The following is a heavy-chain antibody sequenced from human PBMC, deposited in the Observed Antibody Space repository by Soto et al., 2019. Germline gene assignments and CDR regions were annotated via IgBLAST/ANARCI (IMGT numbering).Heavy chain of an antibody. D-gene: IGHD1-26*01. Sequence: GGSLRLSCAACGFVFARNDMNWVRQRPGKGLEWVSNINYSGVSTYYSDAVKGRFTISRDNSRNILHLEMNSLAVDDTAVYYCVSDPNWEWGYWGQGTPVTVSS. CDR2: INYSGVST. J-gene: IGHJ4*02. V-gene: IGHV3-23*01. CDR3: VSDPNWEWGY. CDR1: GFVFARND.